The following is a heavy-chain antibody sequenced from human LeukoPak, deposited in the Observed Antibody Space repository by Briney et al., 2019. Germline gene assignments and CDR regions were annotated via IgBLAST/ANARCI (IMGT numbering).Heavy chain of an antibody. CDR3: ARGPLTGTV. CDR1: GGSISTYY. D-gene: IGHD3-9*01. CDR2: ISDSGST. V-gene: IGHV4-59*01. J-gene: IGHJ4*02. Sequence: SETLSLTCTVSGGSISTYYWSWIRQPPGKGLEWIGYISDSGSTNYNPSLKSRVTISVDTPKNQFSLRLSSVTAADTAVYYCARGPLTGTVWGPGTLVTVSS.